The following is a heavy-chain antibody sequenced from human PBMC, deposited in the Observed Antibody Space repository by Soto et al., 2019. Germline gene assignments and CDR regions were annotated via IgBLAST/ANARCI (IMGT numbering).Heavy chain of an antibody. Sequence: SVKVSCKASGGTFSSYAISWARQAPGQGLEWMGGIIPIFGTANYAQKFQGRVTITADESTSTAYMELSSLRSEDTAVYYCAMRVDTGMVIGDYYYYGMDVWGQGTTVTVS. CDR2: IIPIFGTA. V-gene: IGHV1-69*13. CDR1: GGTFSSYA. CDR3: AMRVDTGMVIGDYYYYGMDV. D-gene: IGHD5-18*01. J-gene: IGHJ6*02.